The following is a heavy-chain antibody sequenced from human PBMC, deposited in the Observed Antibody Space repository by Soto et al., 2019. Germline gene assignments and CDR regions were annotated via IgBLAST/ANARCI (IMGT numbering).Heavy chain of an antibody. J-gene: IGHJ6*02. V-gene: IGHV1-18*04. D-gene: IGHD5-12*01. CDR3: ARATYSGYDSGYYYYGMDV. CDR2: ISAYNGNT. CDR1: GYTFTSYG. Sequence: QVQLVQSGAEVKKPGASVKVSCKASGYTFTSYGISWVRQAPGQGLEWMGWISAYNGNTNYAQKLQGRVTMTTVTSTGTAYMELRSLRSDDTAVYYCARATYSGYDSGYYYYGMDVWGQGTTVTVSS.